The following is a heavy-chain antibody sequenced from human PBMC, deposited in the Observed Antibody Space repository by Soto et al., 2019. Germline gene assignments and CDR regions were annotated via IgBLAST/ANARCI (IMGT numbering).Heavy chain of an antibody. V-gene: IGHV3-33*01. CDR1: GFTFSSYG. CDR3: ARVPADLYYFDY. D-gene: IGHD3-3*01. Sequence: GGSLRLSCAASGFTFSSYGMHWVRQAPGKGLEWVAVIWYDGSNKYYADSVKGRFTISRDNSKNTLYLQMNSLRAEDTAVYYCARVPADLYYFDYWGQGTLVTVSS. J-gene: IGHJ4*02. CDR2: IWYDGSNK.